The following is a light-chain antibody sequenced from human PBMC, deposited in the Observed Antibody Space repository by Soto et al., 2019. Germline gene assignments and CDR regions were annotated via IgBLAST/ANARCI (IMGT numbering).Light chain of an antibody. V-gene: IGKV1-5*03. CDR3: QQYHTYLYT. CDR2: KAY. CDR1: QSLGGW. Sequence: DIKMTQSPSSLVASVGDRVTITCRASQSLGGWLAWYQQKPGEAPKLLIYKAYTLENGVPSRFSGSGSGTEFTLTIRSLQPDDSAIYFCQQYHTYLYTFGQGTKLEI. J-gene: IGKJ2*01.